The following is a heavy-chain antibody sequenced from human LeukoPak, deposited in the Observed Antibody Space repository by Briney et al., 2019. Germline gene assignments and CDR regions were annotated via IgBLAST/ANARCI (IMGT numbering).Heavy chain of an antibody. V-gene: IGHV5-51*01. CDR3: ARVVVVAGRWFDT. CDR1: RYSFTSYW. Sequence: GESLKISCKGSRYSFTSYWIGSVRQMPGKGLEWMGIIYPGDSDTRYSPSFQGQVTISADKSISTAYLQWSSLNASDTAMYYCARVVVVAGRWFDTWGQGTLVTVSS. CDR2: IYPGDSDT. J-gene: IGHJ5*02. D-gene: IGHD2-15*01.